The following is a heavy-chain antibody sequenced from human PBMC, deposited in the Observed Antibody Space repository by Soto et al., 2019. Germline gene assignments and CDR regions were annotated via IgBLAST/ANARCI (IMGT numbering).Heavy chain of an antibody. D-gene: IGHD6-13*01. V-gene: IGHV3-23*01. CDR3: AKRPLTAAGFDY. J-gene: IGHJ4*02. Sequence: VGSLRLSCAASGFTSSNYAMTWVRQAPGKGLEWVSVITGSGGGTYFVDSVKGRFTISRDNSKNTVYLQMNSLRAEDTAVYYCAKRPLTAAGFDYWGQGTLVTVSS. CDR2: ITGSGGGT. CDR1: GFTSSNYA.